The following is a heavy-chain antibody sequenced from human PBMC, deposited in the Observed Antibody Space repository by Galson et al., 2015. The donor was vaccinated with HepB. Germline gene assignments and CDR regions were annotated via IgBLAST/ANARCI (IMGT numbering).Heavy chain of an antibody. Sequence: ETLSLTCAVYGGSFSGYYWSWIRQPPGKGLEWIGEINHSGSTNYNPSLKSRVTISVDTSKNQFPLKLSSVTAADTAVYYCARGRRVYCSSTSCYQHNWFDPWGQGTLVTVSS. J-gene: IGHJ5*02. V-gene: IGHV4-34*01. D-gene: IGHD2-2*01. CDR3: ARGRRVYCSSTSCYQHNWFDP. CDR2: INHSGST. CDR1: GGSFSGYY.